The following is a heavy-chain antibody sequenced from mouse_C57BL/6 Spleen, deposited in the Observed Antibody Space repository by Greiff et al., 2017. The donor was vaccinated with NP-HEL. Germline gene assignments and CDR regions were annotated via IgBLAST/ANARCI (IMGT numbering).Heavy chain of an antibody. D-gene: IGHD2-4*01. V-gene: IGHV1-26*01. CDR3: ARSEDYDRGVDYFDY. CDR1: GYTFTDYY. J-gene: IGHJ2*01. CDR2: INPNNGGT. Sequence: EVKLLESGPELVKPGASVKISCKASGYTFTDYYMNWVKQSHGKSLEWIGDINPNNGGTSYNQKFKGKATLTVDKSSSTAYMELRSLTSEDSAVYYCARSEDYDRGVDYFDYWGQGTTLTVSS.